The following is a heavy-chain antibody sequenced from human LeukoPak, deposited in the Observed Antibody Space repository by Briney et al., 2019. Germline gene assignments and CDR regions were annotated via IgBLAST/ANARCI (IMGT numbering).Heavy chain of an antibody. J-gene: IGHJ3*02. D-gene: IGHD3-10*01. CDR2: INPNSGGT. CDR3: ACDTMVRGVREAFDI. V-gene: IGHV1-2*02. Sequence: GASVKVSCKASGYTFTGYYMHWVRPAPGQGLEWMGWINPNSGGTNYAQKFQGRVTMTRDTSISTAYMELSRLRSDDTAVYYCACDTMVRGVREAFDIWGQGTMVTVSS. CDR1: GYTFTGYY.